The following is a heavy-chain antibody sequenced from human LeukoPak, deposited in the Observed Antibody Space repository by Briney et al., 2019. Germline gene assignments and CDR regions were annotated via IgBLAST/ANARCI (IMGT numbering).Heavy chain of an antibody. Sequence: PGGSLRLSCAASGFTFSSYGMHWVRQAPGKGLEWVAFIRYDGSNKYYADSVKGRFTISRDNSKNTLYLQMNSLRAEDTAVYYCAKGAGSGWYGPFDYWGQGTLVTVSS. D-gene: IGHD6-19*01. V-gene: IGHV3-30*02. CDR1: GFTFSSYG. CDR3: AKGAGSGWYGPFDY. J-gene: IGHJ4*02. CDR2: IRYDGSNK.